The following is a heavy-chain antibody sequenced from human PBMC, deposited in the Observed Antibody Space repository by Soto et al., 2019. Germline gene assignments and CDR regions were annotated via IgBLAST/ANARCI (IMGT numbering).Heavy chain of an antibody. Sequence: PSETLSLTCTVPGGSISSGGYPCTWIRQPPGKGLEWIGYIYYSGSPNYTPSLKSRVTISLDPSKNQFSLKLTSVTAADPAVYSCASLRPPSCCGSGSFYYGMDVWGQGTTVTGSS. CDR1: GGSISSGGYP. J-gene: IGHJ6*02. V-gene: IGHV4-61*08. D-gene: IGHD3-10*01. CDR3: ASLRPPSCCGSGSFYYGMDV. CDR2: IYYSGSP.